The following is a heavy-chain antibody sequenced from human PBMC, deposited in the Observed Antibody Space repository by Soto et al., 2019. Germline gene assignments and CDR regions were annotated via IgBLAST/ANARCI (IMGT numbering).Heavy chain of an antibody. Sequence: EVQLLESGGGLVQPGGSLRLSCAASGFTFNTFEMSWVRQAPGRGLEWVSFISDDSSRTYYADAVKGRSTISRANSKYALYLQMNSLTAEDTAVYACVKGGWLDFWGQGTLVTVSS. CDR2: ISDDSSRT. D-gene: IGHD3-16*01. V-gene: IGHV3-23*01. J-gene: IGHJ5*01. CDR1: GFTFNTFE. CDR3: VKGGWLDF.